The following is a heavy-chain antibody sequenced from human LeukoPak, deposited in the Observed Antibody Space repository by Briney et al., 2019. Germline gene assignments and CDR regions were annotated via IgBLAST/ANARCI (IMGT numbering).Heavy chain of an antibody. D-gene: IGHD5-18*01. J-gene: IGHJ4*02. V-gene: IGHV6-1*01. CDR3: ARDLAGFGGYSYGMVDY. CDR1: GDSVSSNSAA. CDR2: TYYRSEWHN. Sequence: SQTLSLTCAISGDSVSSNSAAWNWIRQSPSGGLEWLGRTYYRSEWHNDYAVSVKSRIIISPDTSKNQFSLQLKSVTPEDTAVYYCARDLAGFGGYSYGMVDYWGQGTLVTVSS.